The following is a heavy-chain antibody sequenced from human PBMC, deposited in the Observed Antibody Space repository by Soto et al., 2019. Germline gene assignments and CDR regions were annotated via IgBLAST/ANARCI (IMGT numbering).Heavy chain of an antibody. Sequence: SVKFSCKGSGFAFTSSAVQCLRQARGQRLEWIGWIVVGSGNTNYAQKFQERVTITRDMSTSTAYMELSSLRSEDTAVYYCAASERPSPYDFWSGYPPYFYWGQGTLGTVSS. CDR2: IVVGSGNT. CDR3: AASERPSPYDFWSGYPPYFY. CDR1: GFAFTSSA. D-gene: IGHD3-3*01. J-gene: IGHJ4*02. V-gene: IGHV1-58*01.